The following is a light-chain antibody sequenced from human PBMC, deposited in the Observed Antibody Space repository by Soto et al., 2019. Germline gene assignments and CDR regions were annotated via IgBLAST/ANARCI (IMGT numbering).Light chain of an antibody. CDR2: DAS. V-gene: IGKV3-11*01. Sequence: EIVLTQSPATLSLSPGERDTLSCRASQSVSSYLAWYQQKPGQAPRLLIYDASNRATGIPARFSGSGSGTDFTLTISSLEPEDFAVYYCQQRSNWPTFGPGTKVDIK. CDR3: QQRSNWPT. J-gene: IGKJ3*01. CDR1: QSVSSY.